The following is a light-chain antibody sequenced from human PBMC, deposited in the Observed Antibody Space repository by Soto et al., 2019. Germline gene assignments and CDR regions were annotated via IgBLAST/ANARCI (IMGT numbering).Light chain of an antibody. V-gene: IGLV2-14*01. Sequence: QSVLTQPASESGSPGQSITISCTGTSSDVGGYDYVSWYQQHPGKAPKLMIYDVSKRPSGVSNRFSGSKSGNTASLTISGVQVEDEADYYCSSYTTSSLVVFGGGTKLTVL. CDR3: SSYTTSSLVV. J-gene: IGLJ2*01. CDR2: DVS. CDR1: SSDVGGYDY.